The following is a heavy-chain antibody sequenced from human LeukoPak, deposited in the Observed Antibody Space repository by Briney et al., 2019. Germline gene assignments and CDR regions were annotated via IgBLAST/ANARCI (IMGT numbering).Heavy chain of an antibody. V-gene: IGHV4-39*01. CDR2: IDYSGST. Sequence: SETLSLTCTVSGGSVSSSSYYWGWIRQPPGKGLEWIGSIDYSGSTYYNPSLKSRVTISVDTSKNQFSLKLSSVTTADTAVYYCARQQYDFWSGYHGAFDYWGQGTLVTVSS. J-gene: IGHJ4*02. D-gene: IGHD3-3*01. CDR3: ARQQYDFWSGYHGAFDY. CDR1: GGSVSSSSYY.